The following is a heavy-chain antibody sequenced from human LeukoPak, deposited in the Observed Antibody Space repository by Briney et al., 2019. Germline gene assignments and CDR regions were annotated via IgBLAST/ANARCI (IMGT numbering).Heavy chain of an antibody. CDR3: ARDDYSNYDDFDY. CDR1: GYTFTGYY. Sequence: ASVKVSCRASGYTFTGYYMHWVRQAPGQGPEWMGWINPNSGVTNYAQKFQGRVTMTRDTSISTAYMELSRLRSDDTAVYYCARDDYSNYDDFDYWGQGTLVTVSS. D-gene: IGHD4-11*01. CDR2: INPNSGVT. J-gene: IGHJ4*02. V-gene: IGHV1-2*02.